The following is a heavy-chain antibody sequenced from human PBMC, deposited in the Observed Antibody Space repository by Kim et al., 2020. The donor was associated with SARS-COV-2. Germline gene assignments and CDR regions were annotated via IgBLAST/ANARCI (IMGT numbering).Heavy chain of an antibody. J-gene: IGHJ4*02. CDR3: AREGASVWILRYCSGGSCYGIDY. V-gene: IGHV1-2*02. CDR2: INPNSGGT. CDR1: GYTFTGYY. Sequence: ASVKVSCKASGYTFTGYYMHWVRQAPGQGLEWMGWINPNSGGTNYAQKFQGRVTMTRDTSISTAYMELSRLRSDDTAVYYCAREGASVWILRYCSGGSCYGIDYWGQGTLVTVSS. D-gene: IGHD2-15*01.